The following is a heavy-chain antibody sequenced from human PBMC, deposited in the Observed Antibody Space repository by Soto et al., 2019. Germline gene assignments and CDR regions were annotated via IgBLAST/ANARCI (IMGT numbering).Heavy chain of an antibody. CDR2: IYYSGST. D-gene: IGHD4-17*01. Sequence: QVQLQESGPGLVKPSETLSLTCTVSGGSISSYYWSWIRQSPGKGLEWIGYIYYSGSTNYNPSLXGXVXIXXDTSKNQFSLKLSSVTAADTAVYYCARRYGSSFDYWGQGTLVTVSS. CDR3: ARRYGSSFDY. J-gene: IGHJ4*02. V-gene: IGHV4-59*08. CDR1: GGSISSYY.